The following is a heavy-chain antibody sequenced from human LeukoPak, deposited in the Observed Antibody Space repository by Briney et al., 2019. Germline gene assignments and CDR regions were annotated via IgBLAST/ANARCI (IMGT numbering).Heavy chain of an antibody. D-gene: IGHD6-6*01. CDR3: ASSSWVDASDI. CDR2: IKQDGSEK. J-gene: IGHJ3*02. Sequence: GGSLRLSCAASGFTFSSYWMSWVRQAPGKGLEWVANIKQDGSEKYYVDSVKGRFTISRDNAKNSLYLQMNSLRAEDTAVYYCASSSWVDASDIWGQGTMVTVSS. CDR1: GFTFSSYW. V-gene: IGHV3-7*03.